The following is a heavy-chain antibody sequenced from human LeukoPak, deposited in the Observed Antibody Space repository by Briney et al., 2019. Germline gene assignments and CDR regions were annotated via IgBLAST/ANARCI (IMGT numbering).Heavy chain of an antibody. CDR2: ISSSGSTI. CDR3: ARGAVPGYYYDSSVNGRVYFQH. Sequence: GGSLRLSCAASGFTFSDYYMSWVRQAPGKGLEWVAYISSSGSTIYYADSGKGRFTISRDNAKNSLYLKMNSLRAEDTAVYYGARGAVPGYYYDSSVNGRVYFQHWGQGTLVTVSS. V-gene: IGHV3-11*04. J-gene: IGHJ1*01. CDR1: GFTFSDYY. D-gene: IGHD3-22*01.